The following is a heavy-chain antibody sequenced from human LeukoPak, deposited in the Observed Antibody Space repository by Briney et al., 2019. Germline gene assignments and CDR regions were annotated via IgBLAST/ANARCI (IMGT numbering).Heavy chain of an antibody. CDR1: GYDFTSVG. J-gene: IGHJ4*02. Sequence: ASVKVSCKASGYDFTSVGITWVRRAPGQGLEGMGIINPSDGNANDARKFQGRVTMTRDTSTNTVYMELSSLRSEDTAVYYCARKYNYDRSGYFDFWGQGTLVTVSS. V-gene: IGHV1-46*01. D-gene: IGHD3-22*01. CDR3: ARKYNYDRSGYFDF. CDR2: INPSDGNA.